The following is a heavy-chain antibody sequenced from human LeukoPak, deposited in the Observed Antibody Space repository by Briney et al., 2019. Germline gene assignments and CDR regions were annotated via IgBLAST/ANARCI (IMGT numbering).Heavy chain of an antibody. D-gene: IGHD4-23*01. CDR3: ARGGNSKASDY. CDR2: IYYSGST. Sequence: PSETLSLTCTVSGGSISSGAYYWSWIRQHQGKGLEWIGYIYYSGSTYYNPSLRSRVTISVDTSKNQFSLKLSSVTAADTAVYYCARGGNSKASDYWGQGTLVTVSS. J-gene: IGHJ4*02. V-gene: IGHV4-31*03. CDR1: GGSISSGAYY.